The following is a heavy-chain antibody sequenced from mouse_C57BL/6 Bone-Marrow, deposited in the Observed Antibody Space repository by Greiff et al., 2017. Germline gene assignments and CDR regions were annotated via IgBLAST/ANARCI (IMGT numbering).Heavy chain of an antibody. CDR3: AREGTGAY. CDR1: GYTFTSYG. D-gene: IGHD3-3*01. CDR2: IYPRSGNT. V-gene: IGHV1-81*01. J-gene: IGHJ3*01. Sequence: QVQLKQSGAELARPGASVKLSCKASGYTFTSYGISWVKQSTGQGLEWIGEIYPRSGNTYYNEKFKGKATLTADKSSSTAYMELRSLTSEDSAVYFCAREGTGAYWGQGTLVTVSA.